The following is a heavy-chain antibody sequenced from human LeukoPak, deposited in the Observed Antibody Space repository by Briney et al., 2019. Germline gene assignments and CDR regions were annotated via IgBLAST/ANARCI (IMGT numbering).Heavy chain of an antibody. CDR3: ARDLENYYGSGSESDY. D-gene: IGHD3-10*01. CDR1: GYTFTSYG. CDR2: ISAYNGNT. J-gene: IGHJ4*02. Sequence: ASVKVSCKASGYTFTSYGISWVRQAPGQGLEWMGWISAYNGNTNYAQKLQGRVTMTTDTSTSTAYMELRSLRSDDTAVYYCARDLENYYGSGSESDYWGQGTLVTVSS. V-gene: IGHV1-18*01.